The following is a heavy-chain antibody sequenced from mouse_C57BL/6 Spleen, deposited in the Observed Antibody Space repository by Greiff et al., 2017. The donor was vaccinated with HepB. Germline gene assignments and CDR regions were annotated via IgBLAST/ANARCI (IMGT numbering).Heavy chain of an antibody. Sequence: QVQLQQPGAELVMPGASVKLSCKASGYTFTSYWMHWVKQRPGQGLEWIGEIDPSDSYTNYNQKFKGKSTLTVDKSSSTAYMQLSSLTSEDSAVYYCARGRDDGYEYYFDYWGQGTTLTVSS. CDR3: ARGRDDGYEYYFDY. V-gene: IGHV1-69*01. J-gene: IGHJ2*01. CDR2: IDPSDSYT. CDR1: GYTFTSYW. D-gene: IGHD2-3*01.